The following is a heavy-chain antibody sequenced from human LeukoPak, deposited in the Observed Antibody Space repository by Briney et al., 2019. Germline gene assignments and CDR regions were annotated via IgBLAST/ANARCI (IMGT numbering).Heavy chain of an antibody. CDR1: GYTFTDYY. D-gene: IGHD3-22*01. Sequence: APVKISCKASGYTFTDYYMHWVRQAPGQGLEWMGRINPNSGATKYAQKFQGRVTMTRDTSISTAYMELSRLRSDDTAVYYCARGYDSSGYYYVYYWGQGTLVTVSS. V-gene: IGHV1-2*06. CDR3: ARGYDSSGYYYVYY. CDR2: INPNSGAT. J-gene: IGHJ4*02.